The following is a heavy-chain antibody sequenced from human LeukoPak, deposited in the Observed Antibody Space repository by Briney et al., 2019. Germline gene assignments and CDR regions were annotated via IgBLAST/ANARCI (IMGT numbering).Heavy chain of an antibody. Sequence: GGPLRLSCTASGSTFSSYWMHWVRQAPGKGLLWVSRINGDGSSTNYADSVKGRFTISRDNAKNTVYLQMNSLRVEDTAVYYCARGGGSSGWYGVDYWGQGTLVTVSS. V-gene: IGHV3-74*01. CDR2: INGDGSST. D-gene: IGHD6-19*01. J-gene: IGHJ4*02. CDR3: ARGGGSSGWYGVDY. CDR1: GSTFSSYW.